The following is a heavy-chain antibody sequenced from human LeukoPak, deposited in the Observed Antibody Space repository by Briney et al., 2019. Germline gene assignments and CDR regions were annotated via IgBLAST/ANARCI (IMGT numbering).Heavy chain of an antibody. CDR1: GYTFTSYD. J-gene: IGHJ6*02. CDR2: MNPNSGNT. D-gene: IGHD3-22*01. CDR3: ARTAPNYYDSSGYYFRNYYYYGMDV. V-gene: IGHV1-8*01. Sequence: ASVKVSCKASGYTFTSYDINWVRQATGQGLEWMGWMNPNSGNTGYAQKFQGRVTMTRNTSISTAYMELSSLRSEDTAVYYCARTAPNYYDSSGYYFRNYYYYGMDVWGQGTTVTVSS.